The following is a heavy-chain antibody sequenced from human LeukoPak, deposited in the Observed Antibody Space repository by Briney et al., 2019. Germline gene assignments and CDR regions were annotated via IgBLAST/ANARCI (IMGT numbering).Heavy chain of an antibody. D-gene: IGHD4-11*01. V-gene: IGHV4-39*01. CDR2: IYYSGST. CDR1: GGSISSSSYY. CDR3: ARLNVYSNYIDY. J-gene: IGHJ4*02. Sequence: SETLSLTCTVSGGSISSSSYYWGWIRQPPGKGLEWIGSIYYSGSTYYNPSLKSRVTISVDTSKNQFSLKLSSVTAADTAVYYCARLNVYSNYIDYWGQGTLVTVSS.